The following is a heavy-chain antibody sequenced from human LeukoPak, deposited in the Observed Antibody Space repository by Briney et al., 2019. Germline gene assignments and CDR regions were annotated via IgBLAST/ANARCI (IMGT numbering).Heavy chain of an antibody. CDR2: IKQDGSEK. V-gene: IGHV3-7*01. CDR1: GFTFSSYW. Sequence: GGSLRLSCAASGFTFSSYWMSWVRQAPGKGLEWVANIKQDGSEKYYVDSVKGRFTISRDNAKNSLYLQMNSLRAEDTAVYYCARGEYCSSTRCFLSAEYFQHWGQGTLVTVSS. CDR3: ARGEYCSSTRCFLSAEYFQH. D-gene: IGHD2-2*01. J-gene: IGHJ1*01.